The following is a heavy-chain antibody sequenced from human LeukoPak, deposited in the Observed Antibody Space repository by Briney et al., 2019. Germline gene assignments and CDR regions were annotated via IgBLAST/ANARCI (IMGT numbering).Heavy chain of an antibody. Sequence: PSETLSLTCTVSGDSVSSSSYYWGWIRQPPGKGLEWIGSIYYSGSTYYNPSLKSRVTISLDTSKNQFSLKLSSVTAADTAMYYCARDRHDSSGHYPYHFDSWGQGTLVTVSS. J-gene: IGHJ4*02. CDR2: IYYSGST. V-gene: IGHV4-39*07. D-gene: IGHD3-22*01. CDR3: ARDRHDSSGHYPYHFDS. CDR1: GDSVSSSSYY.